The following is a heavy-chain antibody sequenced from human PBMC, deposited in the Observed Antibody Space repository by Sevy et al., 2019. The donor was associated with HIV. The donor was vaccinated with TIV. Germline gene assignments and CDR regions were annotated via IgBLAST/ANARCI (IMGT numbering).Heavy chain of an antibody. V-gene: IGHV3-23*01. CDR2: ITDNGAKT. CDR1: GFSFYTYA. Sequence: GGSLRLSCPTSGFSFYTYAMTWVRQAPGKGLEWVASITDNGAKTFYADSVKGRFTISRVNSQSTLFLHMNSLRGDDTTAYFCAKTEYTSGWFYWGQGTLVTVSS. D-gene: IGHD6-19*01. J-gene: IGHJ4*02. CDR3: AKTEYTSGWFY.